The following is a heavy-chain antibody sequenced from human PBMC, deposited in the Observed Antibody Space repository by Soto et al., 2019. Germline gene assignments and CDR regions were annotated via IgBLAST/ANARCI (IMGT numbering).Heavy chain of an antibody. V-gene: IGHV3-23*01. CDR1: GFTFSSYA. CDR2: ISGSGDSI. J-gene: IGHJ4*02. Sequence: PGGSLRLSCAASGFTFSSYAMSWVRQAPGKGLEWVSAISGSGDSIYYADSVKGRFTISRDNSQNTLYLQMNSLRAEDTAVYYSAKRALGFSYYFDYWGQGTLVTVSS. D-gene: IGHD3-16*01. CDR3: AKRALGFSYYFDY.